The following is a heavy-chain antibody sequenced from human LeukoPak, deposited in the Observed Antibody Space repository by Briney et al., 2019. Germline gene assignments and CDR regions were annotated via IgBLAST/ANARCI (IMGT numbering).Heavy chain of an antibody. D-gene: IGHD1-26*01. V-gene: IGHV4-39*01. Sequence: SETLSLTCTVSGGSISSSSYYWGWMRQPPGKGLEWIGSIYYSGSTYYNPSLKSRVTISVDTSKNQFSLKLSSVTAADTAVYYCARRVVGATGGGIDYWGQGTLVTVSS. CDR3: ARRVVGATGGGIDY. CDR2: IYYSGST. CDR1: GGSISSSSYY. J-gene: IGHJ4*02.